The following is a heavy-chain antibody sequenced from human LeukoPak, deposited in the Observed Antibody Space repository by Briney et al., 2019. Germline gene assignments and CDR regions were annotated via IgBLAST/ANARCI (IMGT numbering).Heavy chain of an antibody. Sequence: ASVKVSCKASGYTFTNYGISWVRQAPGQGLEWMGGIIPIFGTANYAQKFQGRVTITTDESTSTAYMELSSLRSEDTAVYYCARSGGSYRNAFDIWGQGTMVTVSS. CDR2: IIPIFGTA. CDR1: GYTFTNYG. J-gene: IGHJ3*02. CDR3: ARSGGSYRNAFDI. D-gene: IGHD1-26*01. V-gene: IGHV1-69*05.